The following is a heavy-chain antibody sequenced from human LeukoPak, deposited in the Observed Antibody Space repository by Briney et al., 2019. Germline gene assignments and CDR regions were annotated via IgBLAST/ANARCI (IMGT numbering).Heavy chain of an antibody. V-gene: IGHV3-30-3*01. CDR1: GFTFSGFS. CDR2: ISYDGSNI. D-gene: IGHD2-21*02. J-gene: IGHJ4*02. CDR3: ARGRCGGDCYLLDY. Sequence: PGRSLRLSCAASGFTFSGFSMHWVRQAPGKGLEWVAVISYDGSNIYYADSVKGRFIISRDNSKNTLYLQMNGLRAEDTAVYYCARGRCGGDCYLLDYWGQGTLVTVSS.